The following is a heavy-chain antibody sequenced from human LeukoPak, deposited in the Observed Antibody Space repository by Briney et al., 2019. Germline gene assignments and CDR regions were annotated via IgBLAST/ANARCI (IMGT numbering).Heavy chain of an antibody. Sequence: GSGPTLVNPTQTLTLTCTFSGFSLTTSGVGVGWIRQPPGKALEWLAIVYWNDGKYYSPSLRSRLTIIKDTSKNQVVLTMTNMDHVDTATYYCARRRDWFDPWGQGTLVTVSS. CDR2: VYWNDGK. CDR1: GFSLTTSGVG. V-gene: IGHV2-5*01. J-gene: IGHJ5*02. CDR3: ARRRDWFDP.